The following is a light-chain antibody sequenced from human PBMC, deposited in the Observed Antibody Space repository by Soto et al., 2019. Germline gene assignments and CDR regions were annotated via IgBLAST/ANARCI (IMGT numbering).Light chain of an antibody. CDR1: QSRSTW. J-gene: IGKJ4*01. CDR3: QQYNAYPRT. CDR2: KAS. V-gene: IGKV1-5*03. Sequence: DIQMTQSPSTLSASVGDRVTITCRASQSRSTWLAWYQQKPGKAPKLLIYKASSLEGGVPSRFSGSGSGTEFNITVSSLRPDDFATYYCQQYNAYPRTFGGGTTVEIK.